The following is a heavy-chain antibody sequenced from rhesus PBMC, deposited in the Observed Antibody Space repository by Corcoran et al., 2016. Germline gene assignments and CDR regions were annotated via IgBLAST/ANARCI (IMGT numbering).Heavy chain of an antibody. CDR3: ARWGYCSGGVCYADFDY. D-gene: IGHD2-8*01. V-gene: IGHV4S10*01. J-gene: IGHJ4*01. CDR1: DGSIRDSSR. Sequence: QGQLQESGPGVGKPSETLSLTCAASDGSIRDSSRWSGIGQPPGKGLEWIGYIYGSSTTTNYNPCRQSRVTISKDTSKNQFALKRSSVTAADTAVYYWARWGYCSGGVCYADFDYWGQGVLVTVSS. CDR2: IYGSSTTT.